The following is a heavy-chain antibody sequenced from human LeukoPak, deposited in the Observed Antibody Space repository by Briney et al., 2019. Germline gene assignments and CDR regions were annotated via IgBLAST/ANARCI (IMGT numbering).Heavy chain of an antibody. D-gene: IGHD2-2*01. CDR3: AKDTSQGSIVVAPAAPDY. V-gene: IGHV3-23*01. CDR2: ISGSGSST. Sequence: GGSLRLSCAASGFTFSSYAMSWVRQAPGKGLEWVSGISGSGSSTYYADSVKGRFTISRDNSKYTLYLQMSSLRAEDTAVYYCAKDTSQGSIVVAPAAPDYWGQGTLVTVSS. CDR1: GFTFSSYA. J-gene: IGHJ4*02.